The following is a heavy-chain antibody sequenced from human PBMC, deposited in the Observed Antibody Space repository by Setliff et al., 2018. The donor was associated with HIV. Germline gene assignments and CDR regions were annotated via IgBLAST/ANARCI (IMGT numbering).Heavy chain of an antibody. CDR2: INHSGST. J-gene: IGHJ6*01. CDR1: GGSFSGYY. D-gene: IGHD5-12*01. CDR3: AVPGYSGEHYYYYGMDV. V-gene: IGHV4-34*01. Sequence: SETLSLTCAVYGGSFSGYYWSWIRQPPGKGLEWIGEINHSGSTNYNPSLKSRVTISVDTSKNQFSLKLSSVTAADTAVYYCAVPGYSGEHYYYYGMDVWG.